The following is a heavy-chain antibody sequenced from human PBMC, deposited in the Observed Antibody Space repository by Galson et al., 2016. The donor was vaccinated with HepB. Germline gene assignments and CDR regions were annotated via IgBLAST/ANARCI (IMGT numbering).Heavy chain of an antibody. CDR2: IYHDGST. Sequence: TLSLTCSVSGGSINSAGYSWSWIRQPPGKGLEWIGYIYHDGSTYYIPSLKSRVTISVDRSKNQFFLKLKSVTAADTAIYYCARLDTDMLDYWGPGTLVTVSS. CDR3: ARLDTDMLDY. D-gene: IGHD5-18*01. CDR1: GGSINSAGYS. V-gene: IGHV4-30-2*01. J-gene: IGHJ4*02.